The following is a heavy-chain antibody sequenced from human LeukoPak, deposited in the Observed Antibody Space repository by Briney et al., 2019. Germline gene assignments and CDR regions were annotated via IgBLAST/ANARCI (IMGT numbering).Heavy chain of an antibody. D-gene: IGHD5-18*01. V-gene: IGHV3-30-3*01. Sequence: GGSLRLSCAASGFTFSSYAIHWVRQAPGKGLEWVAVISYDGSNKYYADSVKGRFTISRDNSKNTLYLQMNSLRAEDTALYYCARVLNSKTYWYFDLWGRGTLVTVSS. CDR3: ARVLNSKTYWYFDL. J-gene: IGHJ2*01. CDR2: ISYDGSNK. CDR1: GFTFSSYA.